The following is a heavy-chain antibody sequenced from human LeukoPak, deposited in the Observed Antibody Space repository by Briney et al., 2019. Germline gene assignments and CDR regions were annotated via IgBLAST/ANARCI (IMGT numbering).Heavy chain of an antibody. J-gene: IGHJ6*02. V-gene: IGHV1-69*13. CDR2: IIPIFGTA. CDR3: ARGNPLEGDYGFRTTYYGMDV. Sequence: GASVKVSCKASGYTFTSQYMHWVRQAPGQGLEWMGGIIPIFGTANYAQKFQGRVTITADESTSTAYMELSSLRSEDTAVYYCARGNPLEGDYGFRTTYYGMDVWGQGTTVTVSS. CDR1: GYTFTSQY. D-gene: IGHD4-17*01.